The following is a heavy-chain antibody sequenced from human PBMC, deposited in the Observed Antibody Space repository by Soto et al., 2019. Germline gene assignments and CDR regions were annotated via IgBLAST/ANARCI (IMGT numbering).Heavy chain of an antibody. D-gene: IGHD1-26*01. Sequence: SQTLSLTCAISGDRVSSNTAAWNWIRQSPSRGLEWLGRTYYRSKWYNDYAVSVKSRISIKPDTSKNQFSLHLNSVTPEDTAVYYCAGPGVGATTGAFDIWGQRTMVTVSS. V-gene: IGHV6-1*01. CDR3: AGPGVGATTGAFDI. CDR1: GDRVSSNTAA. J-gene: IGHJ3*02. CDR2: TYYRSKWYN.